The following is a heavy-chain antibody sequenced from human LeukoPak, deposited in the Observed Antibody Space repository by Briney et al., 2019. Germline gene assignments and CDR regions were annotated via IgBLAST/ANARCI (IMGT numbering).Heavy chain of an antibody. CDR3: VRDASVRPYYYDSSGYYGTSGAFDI. V-gene: IGHV3-21*01. CDR1: GFTFSSYS. Sequence: GGSLRLSCAASGFTFSSYSMNWVRQAPGKGLEWVSSISSSSSSYIYYADSVKGRFTISRDNAKNSLYLQMNSLRAEDTAVYYCVRDASVRPYYYDSSGYYGTSGAFDIWGQGTMVTVSS. J-gene: IGHJ3*02. D-gene: IGHD3-22*01. CDR2: ISSSSSSYI.